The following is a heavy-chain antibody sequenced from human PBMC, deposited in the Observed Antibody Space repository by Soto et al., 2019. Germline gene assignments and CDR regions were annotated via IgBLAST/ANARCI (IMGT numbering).Heavy chain of an antibody. D-gene: IGHD2-15*01. CDR1: GFTFSSYA. CDR3: AHGVVAYYYYGMDV. J-gene: IGHJ6*02. CDR2: ISYDGSNK. Sequence: GGSLRLSCAASGFTFSSYAVHWVRQAPGKGLEWVAVISYDGSNKYYADSVKGRFTISRDNPKNTLYLQMNSLRAEDTAVYYCAHGVVAYYYYGMDVWGQGTTVTVSS. V-gene: IGHV3-30-3*01.